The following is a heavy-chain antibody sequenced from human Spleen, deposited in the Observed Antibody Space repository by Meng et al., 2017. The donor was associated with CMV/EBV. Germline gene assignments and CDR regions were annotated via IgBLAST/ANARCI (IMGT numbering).Heavy chain of an antibody. Sequence: GESLKISCAASGFTFSNYYMNWVRQAPGKGLEWVSSISGSSSYLYYADSVRGRFTISRDNAKNSLYLQINGLRDEDTAVYYCATGPARVDYWGQGTLVTVSS. CDR1: GFTFSNYY. CDR2: ISGSSSYL. J-gene: IGHJ4*02. CDR3: ATGPARVDY. D-gene: IGHD2-2*01. V-gene: IGHV3-21*01.